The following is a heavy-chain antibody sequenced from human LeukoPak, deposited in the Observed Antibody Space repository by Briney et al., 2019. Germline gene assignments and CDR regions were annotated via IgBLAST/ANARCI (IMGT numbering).Heavy chain of an antibody. D-gene: IGHD5-18*01. CDR2: IYYSGST. V-gene: IGHV4-59*12. J-gene: IGHJ4*02. CDR3: ARAPPPGYTYGRIDF. Sequence: SETLSLTCTVSGGSISSYYWSWIRQPPGKGLEWIGYIYYSGSTNYNSSFKSRVTISIDTSKNQFSLRLSSVTAADTAVYYCARAPPPGYTYGRIDFWGQGTLVTVSS. CDR1: GGSISSYY.